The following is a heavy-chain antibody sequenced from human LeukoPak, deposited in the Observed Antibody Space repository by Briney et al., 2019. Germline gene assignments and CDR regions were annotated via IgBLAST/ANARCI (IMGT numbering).Heavy chain of an antibody. D-gene: IGHD5-24*01. V-gene: IGHV1-18*01. J-gene: IGHJ4*02. Sequence: ASVKVSCKASGYTFTSYGISWVRQAPGQGLEWMGWISAYNGNTNYAQKLKGRVTITTDTSTSSAYMQMRSLRSDDTAVYYCARDLRKTERWLQFPAAPLDYWGQGALVTVSS. CDR1: GYTFTSYG. CDR3: ARDLRKTERWLQFPAAPLDY. CDR2: ISAYNGNT.